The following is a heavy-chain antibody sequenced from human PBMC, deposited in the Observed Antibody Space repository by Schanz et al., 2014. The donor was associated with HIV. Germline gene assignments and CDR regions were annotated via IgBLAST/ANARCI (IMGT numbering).Heavy chain of an antibody. Sequence: EVQLVESGGGLVQPGRSLRLSCAASGFTFDDYAMHWVRQVPEKGLEWVSGISWSGRNRGYADSVRGRFTISRDNAKNSLYLQMNSLRSGDTAMYYCVKGYSYDSDDFDYWGQGTLVTVSS. CDR1: GFTFDDYA. D-gene: IGHD3-22*01. CDR2: ISWSGRNR. CDR3: VKGYSYDSDDFDY. J-gene: IGHJ4*02. V-gene: IGHV3-9*01.